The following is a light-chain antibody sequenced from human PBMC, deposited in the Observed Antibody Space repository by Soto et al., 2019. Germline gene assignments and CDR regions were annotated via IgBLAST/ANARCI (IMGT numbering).Light chain of an antibody. CDR1: QSVSSN. CDR3: QQYGRSGT. Sequence: ETVITQSPATLSVSPGERATLSCRSSQSVSSNLAWYQQKPGQAPRLLIYGASTRATGIPARFSGSGSGTDFTLTISRLEPEDFAVYYCQQYGRSGTFGQGTKVDI. CDR2: GAS. J-gene: IGKJ1*01. V-gene: IGKV3-15*01.